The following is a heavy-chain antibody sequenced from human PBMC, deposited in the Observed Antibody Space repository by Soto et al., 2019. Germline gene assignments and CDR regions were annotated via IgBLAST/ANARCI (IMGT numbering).Heavy chain of an antibody. V-gene: IGHV4-59*01. CDR2: IYYSGST. J-gene: IGHJ3*02. Sequence: SETLSLTCTVSGGSISSYYWSWIRQPPGKGLEWIVYIYYSGSTNYNPSLKSRVTISVDTSKNQFSLKLSAVTAADTAVYYCARDSGDYYDSSGYYLAPGAFDIWGQGTMVTVSS. CDR1: GGSISSYY. CDR3: ARDSGDYYDSSGYYLAPGAFDI. D-gene: IGHD3-22*01.